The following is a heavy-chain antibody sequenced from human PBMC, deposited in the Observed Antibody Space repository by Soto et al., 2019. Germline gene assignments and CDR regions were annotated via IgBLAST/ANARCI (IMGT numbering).Heavy chain of an antibody. V-gene: IGHV3-23*01. CDR1: GFTFSSYA. CDR2: ISSSGGST. D-gene: IGHD5-18*01. CDR3: AKDGLGVYTYGSYYFDY. Sequence: EVQLLESGGGLVQPGGSLRLSCAASGFTFSSYAMSWVRQAPGKGLEWVSTISSSGGSTYYADSVKGRFTISRDNSKNTLYLQMNRLRAEDTAVYYCAKDGLGVYTYGSYYFDYWGQGTLVTVSS. J-gene: IGHJ4*02.